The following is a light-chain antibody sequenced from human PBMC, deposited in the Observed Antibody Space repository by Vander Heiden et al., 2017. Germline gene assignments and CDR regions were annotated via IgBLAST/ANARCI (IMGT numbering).Light chain of an antibody. J-gene: IGKJ1*01. CDR1: QTISRAY. Sequence: EIVLTQSPGTLSLSPGERATLSCRASQTISRAYIAWYQQKPGQAPRLLIYGAGSRATGIPDRFSGSGYGTDFTLTISRLEPEDFAVYYCQQYGTSPPWTFGQGTKVEIK. CDR2: GAG. CDR3: QQYGTSPPWT. V-gene: IGKV3-20*01.